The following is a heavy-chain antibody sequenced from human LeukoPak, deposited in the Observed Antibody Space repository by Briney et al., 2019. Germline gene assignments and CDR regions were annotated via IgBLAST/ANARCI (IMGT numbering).Heavy chain of an antibody. V-gene: IGHV3-23*01. Sequence: GGSLRLSCAASGFTFSSYAMSWVRHAPGKGLEWVSAISGSGGSTYYADSVKGRFTISRDNSKNTLYLQMNSLRAEDTAVYYCAKMSSGYSSGLLDYWGQGTLVTVSS. J-gene: IGHJ4*02. CDR2: ISGSGGST. CDR3: AKMSSGYSSGLLDY. D-gene: IGHD6-19*01. CDR1: GFTFSSYA.